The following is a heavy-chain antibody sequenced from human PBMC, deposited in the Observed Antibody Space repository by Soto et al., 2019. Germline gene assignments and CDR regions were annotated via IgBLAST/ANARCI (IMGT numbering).Heavy chain of an antibody. CDR3: ARASGCSGDSCAFDP. CDR2: IYYTGST. Sequence: SETLSLTCTVSGGSIGTYYGSWIRQPPGKGLEWIGYIYYTGSTNYNPSLKSRVTISVDTSKNQFSLKLSSVTAADTAVYYCARASGCSGDSCAFDPWGQGTLVTVSS. D-gene: IGHD2-15*01. CDR1: GGSIGTYY. J-gene: IGHJ5*02. V-gene: IGHV4-59*01.